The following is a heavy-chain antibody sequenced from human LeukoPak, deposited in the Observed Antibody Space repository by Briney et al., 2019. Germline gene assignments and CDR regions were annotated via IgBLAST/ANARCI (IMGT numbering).Heavy chain of an antibody. CDR2: IIPIFGTA. D-gene: IGHD2-15*01. Sequence: SVKVSCKASGGTFSSYAISWVRQAPGQGLEWMGGIIPIFGTANYAQKFQGRVTITADESTSTAYMELSSLRSEDTAVYYCARDPGCGDCSGGSCVDYWGQGTLVTVSS. J-gene: IGHJ4*02. CDR3: ARDPGCGDCSGGSCVDY. CDR1: GGTFSSYA. V-gene: IGHV1-69*13.